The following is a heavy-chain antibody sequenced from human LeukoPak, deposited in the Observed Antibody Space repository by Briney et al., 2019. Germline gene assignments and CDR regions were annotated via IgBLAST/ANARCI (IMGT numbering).Heavy chain of an antibody. V-gene: IGHV4-4*09. Sequence: SETASLTCTVSVGSISGYYWSWIRQPPGKGLEWIGYIYSSGSTTYNSSLKSRVTISVDTSKNQFSLKLSSVTAADTAVYYCARRAVAENYFDYWGQGTLATVSS. D-gene: IGHD6-19*01. J-gene: IGHJ4*02. CDR2: IYSSGST. CDR3: ARRAVAENYFDY. CDR1: VGSISGYY.